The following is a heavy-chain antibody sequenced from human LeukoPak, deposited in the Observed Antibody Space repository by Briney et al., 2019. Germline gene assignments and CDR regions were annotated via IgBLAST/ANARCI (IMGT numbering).Heavy chain of an antibody. CDR3: AKGGGHDNRAYYIDH. Sequence: GGSLRLSCAASGFTVSSTYVTWVRQAPGKGLVWVSRINSDGSSTSYADSVKGRFTISRDNAKNSLYLQMNSLRTEDTALYYCAKGGGHDNRAYYIDHWGQGILVTVSS. D-gene: IGHD5-12*01. CDR1: GFTVSSTY. V-gene: IGHV3-74*01. J-gene: IGHJ4*02. CDR2: INSDGSST.